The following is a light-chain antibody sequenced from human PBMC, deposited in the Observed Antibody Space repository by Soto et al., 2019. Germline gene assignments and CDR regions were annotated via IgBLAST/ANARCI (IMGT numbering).Light chain of an antibody. CDR2: LGS. V-gene: IGKV2-28*01. Sequence: DIVMTQSPLSLPVTPGEPASISCRSSQSLLHSNGYNYLDWYLQKPGQSPQLLIYLGSNRASGVPYMFSGSGSGTDFTLKISRVEAEDVCVYYCMQSLQTPYTFGQGTKLEIK. CDR1: QSLLHSNGYNY. J-gene: IGKJ2*01. CDR3: MQSLQTPYT.